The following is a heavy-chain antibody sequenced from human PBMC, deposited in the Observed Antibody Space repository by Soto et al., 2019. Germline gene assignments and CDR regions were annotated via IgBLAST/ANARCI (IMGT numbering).Heavy chain of an antibody. Sequence: GGSLRLSCAASGFSFTAAALHWVPQDSGRGLEWIGLIRSKTNNHTYIYSASVKGSFIISKNVSNNTAYLEMPNLKYADTCVCYCTTLNSIGSDYWGQGSPVTVSS. CDR2: IRSKTNNHTY. CDR1: GFSFTAAA. CDR3: TTLNSIGSDY. J-gene: IGHJ4*02. V-gene: IGHV3-73*01. D-gene: IGHD6-19*01.